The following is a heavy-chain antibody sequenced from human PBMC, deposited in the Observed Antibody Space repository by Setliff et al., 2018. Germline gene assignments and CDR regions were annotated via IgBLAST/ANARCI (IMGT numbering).Heavy chain of an antibody. CDR3: ARAGLAAAGRKGVFDH. V-gene: IGHV1-46*01. D-gene: IGHD6-25*01. Sequence: ASVKVSCKASDYILTSYGLSWVRQAPGQGLEWMGIINPGGLSSSSTQKFEGRVTMTRDTSTSTVYMELNSLTSDDTAVYYCARAGLAAAGRKGVFDHWGQGTLVTVSS. CDR2: INPGGLSS. CDR1: DYILTSYG. J-gene: IGHJ4*02.